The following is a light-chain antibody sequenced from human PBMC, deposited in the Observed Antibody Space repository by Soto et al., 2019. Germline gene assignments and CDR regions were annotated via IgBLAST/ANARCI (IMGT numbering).Light chain of an antibody. CDR2: EVS. J-gene: IGLJ2*01. Sequence: HSALTQPPSASGSPGQSVTISCTGTSSDVGGYNYVSWYQQLPGKAPKLMIYEVSKRPSGVPDRFSGSKSGNTASLTVSGLQAEDEADYYCSSYAGSNNVVFGGGTKVTVL. V-gene: IGLV2-8*01. CDR1: SSDVGGYNY. CDR3: SSYAGSNNVV.